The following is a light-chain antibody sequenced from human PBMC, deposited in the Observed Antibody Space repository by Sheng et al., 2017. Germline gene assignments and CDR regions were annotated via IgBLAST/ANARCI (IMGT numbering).Light chain of an antibody. CDR2: GAS. J-gene: IGKJ2*01. CDR1: RNIRTY. CDR3: QQGFTTPYT. V-gene: IGKV1-39*01. Sequence: DIEMTQSPSSLSSSVGDRITFSCRASRNIRTYLNWYQQKPGEAPRVLVFGASSLLSGVPLRFGGSGSGTNFTLTISSLQPEDSATYFCQQGFTTPYTFGQGTKLEVK.